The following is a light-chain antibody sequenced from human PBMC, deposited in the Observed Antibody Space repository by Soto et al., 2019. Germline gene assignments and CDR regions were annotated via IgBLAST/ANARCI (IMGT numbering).Light chain of an antibody. J-gene: IGLJ1*01. CDR3: QVWDRLSDYV. CDR1: NIGSKN. CDR2: DES. V-gene: IGLV3-21*02. Sequence: SYELTQPPSVSVAPGQTARITCGGNNIGSKNVHWYQQKSGQAPVLVVYDESDRPSGIPERFSGSNSRDTATLTISRVEAGDEADYYCQVWDRLSDYVFGSGTELTV.